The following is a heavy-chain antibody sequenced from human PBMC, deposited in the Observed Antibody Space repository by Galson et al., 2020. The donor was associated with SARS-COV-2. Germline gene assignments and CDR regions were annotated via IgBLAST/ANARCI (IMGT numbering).Heavy chain of an antibody. V-gene: IGHV1-18*01. CDR2: ISAYNGNT. CDR3: ARDKSLTLHYEPSYYYYYYGMDV. J-gene: IGHJ6*02. D-gene: IGHD3-3*01. CDR1: GYTFTSYG. Sequence: ASVKVSCKASGYTFTSYGISWVRQAPGQGLEWMGRISAYNGNTNYAQKLQGRVTMTTDTSTSTAYMELRSLRSDDTAVYYCARDKSLTLHYEPSYYYYYYGMDVWGQGTTVTVSS.